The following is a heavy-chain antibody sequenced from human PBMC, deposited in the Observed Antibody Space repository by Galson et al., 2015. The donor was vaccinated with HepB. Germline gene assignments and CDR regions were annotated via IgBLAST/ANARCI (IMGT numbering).Heavy chain of an antibody. Sequence: SLRLSCAASGFTFSSYAMHWVRQAPGKGLEYVSAISSNGGSTYYADSVKGRFTISRDNSKNTLYLQMSSLRAEDTAVYYCVKDRDDSSDHTHLFDYWGQGTLVTVSS. V-gene: IGHV3-64D*06. J-gene: IGHJ4*02. CDR2: ISSNGGST. CDR1: GFTFSSYA. D-gene: IGHD3-22*01. CDR3: VKDRDDSSDHTHLFDY.